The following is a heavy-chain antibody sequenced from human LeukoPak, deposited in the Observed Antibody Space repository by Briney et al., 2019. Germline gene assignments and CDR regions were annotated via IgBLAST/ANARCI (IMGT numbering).Heavy chain of an antibody. CDR1: GGTFNSYT. CDR2: IIPILGIA. CDR3: ASSAQKYCSGGSCLAFDI. D-gene: IGHD2-15*01. Sequence: ASVKVSCKASGGTFNSYTISWVRQAPGQGLEWMGRIIPILGIANYAQKFQGRVTITADKSTSTAYMELSSLRSEDTAVYYCASSAQKYCSGGSCLAFDIWGQGTMVTVSS. J-gene: IGHJ3*02. V-gene: IGHV1-69*02.